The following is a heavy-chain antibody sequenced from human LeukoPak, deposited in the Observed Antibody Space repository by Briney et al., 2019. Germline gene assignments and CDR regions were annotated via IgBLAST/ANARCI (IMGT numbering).Heavy chain of an antibody. CDR3: ARTFWSGYYIDY. J-gene: IGHJ4*02. V-gene: IGHV2-70*11. Sequence: SGPTLVNPTQTLTLACTFSGFSLSTSGMCVSWIRQPPGKALEWLAGIDWDDDKYYSTSLKTRLTISKDTSKNQVVLTMTNMDPVDTAPYYCARTFWSGYYIDYWGQGTLVTVSS. D-gene: IGHD3-3*01. CDR2: IDWDDDK. CDR1: GFSLSTSGMC.